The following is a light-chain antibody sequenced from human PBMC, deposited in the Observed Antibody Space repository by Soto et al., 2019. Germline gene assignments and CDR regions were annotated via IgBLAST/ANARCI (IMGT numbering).Light chain of an antibody. CDR1: QSLLHSDGKTY. CDR3: MQGTHWPRT. CDR2: KVS. Sequence: EIVMTQTPLSLSVTPGQPASISCKSSQSLLHSDGKTYFYWYLQKPGQPPQLLIYKVSNWDSGVPDRFSGSGSGTDFTLKISRVEAEDVGVYYCMQGTHWPRTFGQGTKVDIK. V-gene: IGKV2-29*03. J-gene: IGKJ1*01.